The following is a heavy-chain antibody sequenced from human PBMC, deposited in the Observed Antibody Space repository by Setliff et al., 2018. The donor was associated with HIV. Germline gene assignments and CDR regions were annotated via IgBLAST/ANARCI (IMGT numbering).Heavy chain of an antibody. J-gene: IGHJ1*01. CDR1: GYAISSGYY. CDR2: INHSGKT. V-gene: IGHV4-38-2*01. CDR3: ASGIVVGIYFQH. Sequence: PSETLSLTCAVSGYAISSGYYWGWIRQPPGEGLEWIGEINHSGKTNYNPSLKSRVTISVDTSNKNQFSLKLSSVTAADTAVYYCASGIVVGIYFQHWGQGTLVTVSS. D-gene: IGHD3-22*01.